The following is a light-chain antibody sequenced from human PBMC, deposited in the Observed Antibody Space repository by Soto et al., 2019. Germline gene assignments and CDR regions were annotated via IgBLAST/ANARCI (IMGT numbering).Light chain of an antibody. CDR3: AAWDASLSACV. CDR1: SSNIGTNY. V-gene: IGLV1-47*02. J-gene: IGLJ1*01. CDR2: NNN. Sequence: SVLTQPPSASGTPGQRVTISCSGSSSNIGTNYLYWYQQLPGTAPKLLIYNNNQRPSGVPDRFSGSRSGTSASLAIVGLRSEDEAVYYCAAWDASLSACVFGNGTKVTVL.